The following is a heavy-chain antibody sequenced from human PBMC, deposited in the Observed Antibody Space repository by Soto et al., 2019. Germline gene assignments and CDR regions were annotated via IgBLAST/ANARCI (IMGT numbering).Heavy chain of an antibody. D-gene: IGHD3-22*01. CDR1: GITISNYP. Sequence: EVQLLESGGGLVQPGGSLRLSCAASGITISNYPMSWVRQAPGKGLDWVSGISGSGDRTYYAASAKGRFTISKDISRNSLSLKLVSLGVEDTAVYFCVKDDGGYPSTAPHWGQGTLVTVSS. CDR2: ISGSGDRT. V-gene: IGHV3-23*01. CDR3: VKDDGGYPSTAPH. J-gene: IGHJ4*02.